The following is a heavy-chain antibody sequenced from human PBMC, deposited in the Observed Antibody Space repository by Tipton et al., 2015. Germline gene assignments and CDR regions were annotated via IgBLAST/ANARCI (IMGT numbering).Heavy chain of an antibody. D-gene: IGHD3-22*01. V-gene: IGHV4-34*01. J-gene: IGHJ2*01. CDR3: ARDAGRYYDSSGLSWYFDL. CDR1: GGSFSGYS. Sequence: TLSLTCAVYGGSFSGYSWSWIRQPPGKGLEWIGEINHSGSTNYNPSLKSRVTISVDTSKNQFSLKLSSVTAADTAVYYCARDAGRYYDSSGLSWYFDLWGRGTLVTVSS. CDR2: INHSGST.